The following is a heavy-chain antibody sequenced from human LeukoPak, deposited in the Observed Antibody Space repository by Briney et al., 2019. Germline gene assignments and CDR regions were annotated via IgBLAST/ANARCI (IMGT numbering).Heavy chain of an antibody. CDR1: RFTFSNYW. CDR2: IKQDASEK. J-gene: IGHJ6*03. Sequence: GGSLRLSCAASRFTFSNYWMNWVRQAPGKGLEWVANIKQDASEKYYVDSVRGRFTISRDNAKNSLYLQMDSLRGEDTAVYSCARGVAALMDVWGKGTTVTVSS. V-gene: IGHV3-7*04. D-gene: IGHD6-6*01. CDR3: ARGVAALMDV.